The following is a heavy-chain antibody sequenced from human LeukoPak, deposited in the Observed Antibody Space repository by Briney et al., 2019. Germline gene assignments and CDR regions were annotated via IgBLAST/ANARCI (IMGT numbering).Heavy chain of an antibody. CDR3: VKDRCDRATCPEV. D-gene: IGHD2-21*01. CDR1: GFTFSSYS. CDR2: ISNSGDST. Sequence: GGSLRLSCAASGFTFSSYSMNWVRQAPGEGLQWVSGISNSGDSTYYLDSVKGRFTISRDNSKNTLHLQMSSLRAEDTALYYCVKDRCDRATCPEVWGQGTLVTVSS. V-gene: IGHV3-23*01. J-gene: IGHJ4*02.